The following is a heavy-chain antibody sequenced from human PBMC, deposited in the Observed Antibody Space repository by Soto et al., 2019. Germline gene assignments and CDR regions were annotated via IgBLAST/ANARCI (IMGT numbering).Heavy chain of an antibody. Sequence: GAPVKPPSKIGGATCSEKANISVRDVSGQGLEWMGWIIPNFGTTNYAQKFQGRVTMTTDTSTSTAYMELRSLRSDDTAVYYCARDSGNYYYYYGMDVWGQGTTVIVSS. D-gene: IGHD2-15*01. CDR3: ARDSGNYYYYYGMDV. CDR1: GATCSEKA. CDR2: IIPNFGTT. V-gene: IGHV1-69*05. J-gene: IGHJ6*02.